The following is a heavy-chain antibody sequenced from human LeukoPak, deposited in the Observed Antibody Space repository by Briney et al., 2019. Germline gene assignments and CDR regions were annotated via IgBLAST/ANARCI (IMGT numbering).Heavy chain of an antibody. CDR1: GYTFTSYD. Sequence: ASVKVSCKASGYTFTSYDINWVRQATGQGLEWMGWMNPNSGNTGYAQKVQGRVSMTRNTSISTAYMELSSVRSEDTAVYYCARGRVSGGYRWFDAWGQGTLVTVSS. V-gene: IGHV1-8*02. CDR3: ARGRVSGGYRWFDA. J-gene: IGHJ5*02. CDR2: MNPNSGNT. D-gene: IGHD5-12*01.